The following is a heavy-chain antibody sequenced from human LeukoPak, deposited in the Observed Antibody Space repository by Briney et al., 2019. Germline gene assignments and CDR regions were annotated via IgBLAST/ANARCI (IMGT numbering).Heavy chain of an antibody. J-gene: IGHJ6*02. CDR1: GFTYDDYA. V-gene: IGHV3-9*01. Sequence: GRSLRLSCAASGFTYDDYAMHWVRQAPGKGLEWVSGISWNSGSIGYADSVKGRFTISRDNAKNSLYLQMNSLRAEDTALYYCAKDIGPNYGSGSWDYYYYYYGMDVWGQGTTVTVSS. CDR2: ISWNSGSI. CDR3: AKDIGPNYGSGSWDYYYYYYGMDV. D-gene: IGHD3-10*01.